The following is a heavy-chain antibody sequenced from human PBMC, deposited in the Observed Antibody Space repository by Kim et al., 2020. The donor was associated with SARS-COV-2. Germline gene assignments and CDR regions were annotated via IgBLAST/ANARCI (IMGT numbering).Heavy chain of an antibody. V-gene: IGHV1-69*04. CDR2: IIPILGIA. Sequence: SVKVSCKASGGTFSSYAISWVRQAPGQGLEWMGRIIPILGIANYAQKFQGRVTITADKSTSTAYMELSSLRSEDTAVYYCARCSSWYFGDYWYFDLWGR. CDR1: GGTFSSYA. J-gene: IGHJ2*01. D-gene: IGHD6-13*01. CDR3: ARCSSWYFGDYWYFDL.